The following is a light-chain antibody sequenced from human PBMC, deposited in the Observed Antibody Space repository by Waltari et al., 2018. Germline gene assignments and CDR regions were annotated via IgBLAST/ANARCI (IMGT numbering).Light chain of an antibody. CDR3: SSYAGSNTWV. J-gene: IGLJ3*02. Sequence: QSALTQPPSASGSPGQSATISCTGPIDDVGGYNSVSWYQQHPAKAPKLMIYDVTKRPSGVPDRFSGSKSGNTASLTVSGLQAEDEADYYCSSYAGSNTWVFGGGTKLTVL. CDR2: DVT. CDR1: IDDVGGYNS. V-gene: IGLV2-8*01.